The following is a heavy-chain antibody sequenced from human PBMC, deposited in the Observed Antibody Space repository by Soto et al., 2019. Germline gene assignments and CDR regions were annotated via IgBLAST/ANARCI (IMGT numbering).Heavy chain of an antibody. V-gene: IGHV2-70*04. CDR3: ARTYYYDSSGYSILYYFAY. CDR2: IDWDDDK. J-gene: IGHJ4*02. D-gene: IGHD3-22*01. Sequence: SGPTLVNPTQTLTLTCTFSGFSLSTSGMRVSWIRQPPGKALEWLVRIDWDDDKFYSTSLKTRLTISKDTSKNQVVLTMTNMDPVNTATYYCARTYYYDSSGYSILYYFAYWGQGTLVIVSS. CDR1: GFSLSTSGMR.